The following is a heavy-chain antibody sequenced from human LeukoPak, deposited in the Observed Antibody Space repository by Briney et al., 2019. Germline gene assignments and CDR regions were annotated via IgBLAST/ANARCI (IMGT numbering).Heavy chain of an antibody. J-gene: IGHJ4*02. CDR3: ARHRDLVYLDY. CDR2: IYYSGST. Sequence: SETLSLTCTVSGGSISSSSYYWGWIRQPPGKGLEWIGSIYYSGSTYYNPSLKSRVTISVDTSKNQFSLKLSSVTAADTAVYYCARHRDLVYLDYWGQETLVTVSS. D-gene: IGHD3-9*01. CDR1: GGSISSSSYY. V-gene: IGHV4-39*01.